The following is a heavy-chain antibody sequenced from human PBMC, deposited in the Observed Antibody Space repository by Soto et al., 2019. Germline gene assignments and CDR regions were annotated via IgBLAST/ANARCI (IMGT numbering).Heavy chain of an antibody. Sequence: SETLYLTCSVSGGSINSYWRSWIRQPSGKGLEWIGRVYSSGTTDYNPSLNSRATLSVETSKNQFSLKLSSVTAADTAVYYCARDIGSYAYGEGYWGQGIQV. CDR2: VYSSGTT. J-gene: IGHJ4*02. V-gene: IGHV4-4*07. D-gene: IGHD3-10*01. CDR3: ARDIGSYAYGEGY. CDR1: GGSINSYW.